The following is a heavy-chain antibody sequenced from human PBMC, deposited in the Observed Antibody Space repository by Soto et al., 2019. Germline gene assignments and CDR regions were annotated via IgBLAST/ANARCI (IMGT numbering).Heavy chain of an antibody. V-gene: IGHV3-53*05. Sequence: GGSLRLSCAVSGFTVSNNYMSWVRQAPGKGLEGVSVIYSGGYTAYGDSVKGRFTISRDNSKNTLYLQMNSLRAEDTAVYYCAKDRDGGSFADYYGMDVWGQGTTVTVSS. J-gene: IGHJ6*02. D-gene: IGHD1-26*01. CDR3: AKDRDGGSFADYYGMDV. CDR1: GFTVSNNY. CDR2: IYSGGYT.